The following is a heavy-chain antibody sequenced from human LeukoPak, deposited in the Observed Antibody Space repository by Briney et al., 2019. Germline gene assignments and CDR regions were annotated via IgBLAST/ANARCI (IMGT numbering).Heavy chain of an antibody. J-gene: IGHJ4*02. V-gene: IGHV4-34*01. CDR1: GGAFSNYF. CDR2: INDSGST. CDR3: ARGQYCSTTTCYSARRYFDF. Sequence: PSETLSLTCAVSGGAFSNYFWTWIRQPPGKGLEWIAEINDSGSTNSNSSLRSRVAISVDTSKNQFSLRLTSVTAADTPVYYCARGQYCSTTTCYSARRYFDFWGQGTLVTVSS. D-gene: IGHD2-2*01.